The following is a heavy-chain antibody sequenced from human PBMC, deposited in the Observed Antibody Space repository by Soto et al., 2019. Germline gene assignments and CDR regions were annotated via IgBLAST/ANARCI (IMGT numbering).Heavy chain of an antibody. D-gene: IGHD7-27*01. Sequence: SETLSLTCTVSGGSISSYYWSWIRQPPGKGLEWIGYIYYSGSTNYNPSLKSRVTISVDTSKNQFSLKLSSVTAADTAVYYCARGPGHYYMDVWGKGTTVTVSS. CDR1: GGSISSYY. V-gene: IGHV4-59*01. CDR3: ARGPGHYYMDV. CDR2: IYYSGST. J-gene: IGHJ6*03.